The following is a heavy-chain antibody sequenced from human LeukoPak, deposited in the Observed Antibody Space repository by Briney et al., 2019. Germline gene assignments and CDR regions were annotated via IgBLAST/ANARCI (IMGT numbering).Heavy chain of an antibody. V-gene: IGHV3-30*18. CDR1: GFTFRSYG. Sequence: GGSLRLSCAASGFTFRSYGIHWVRQAPGKGLEWVAVISYDGSNKYYADSVKGRFTISRDNSKNTLYLQMNSLRAEDTAVYYCVKMGTYYYDSSGSNYWGQGTLVTVSS. J-gene: IGHJ4*02. CDR3: VKMGTYYYDSSGSNY. CDR2: ISYDGSNK. D-gene: IGHD3-22*01.